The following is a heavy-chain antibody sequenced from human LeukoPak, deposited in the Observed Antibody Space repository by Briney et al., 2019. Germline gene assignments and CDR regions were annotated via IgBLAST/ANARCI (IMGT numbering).Heavy chain of an antibody. CDR3: AKDAEVYYDSSGYSPYFDY. CDR1: GFTFSSYA. CDR2: ISGSGGST. Sequence: PGGSLRLSCAASGFTFSSYAMSWVRQAPGKGLEWVSAISGSGGSTYYADSVKGRFTISRDNSKNTLYLQMNSLRAEDTAVYYCAKDAEVYYDSSGYSPYFDYWGQGTLVTVSS. D-gene: IGHD3-22*01. V-gene: IGHV3-23*01. J-gene: IGHJ4*02.